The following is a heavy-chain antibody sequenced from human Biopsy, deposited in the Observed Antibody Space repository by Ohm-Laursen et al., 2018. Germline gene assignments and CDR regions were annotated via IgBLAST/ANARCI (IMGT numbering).Heavy chain of an antibody. Sequence: TLSLTCTVSGGSITDDYWSWIRQSPGKGLEWIGFIYYTGHTNYNPSLRSRVTMSADTSKNQFSLNLRSVTAADTAVYFCARSIDYGNSYFQYWGQGILVTVSS. CDR3: ARSIDYGNSYFQY. V-gene: IGHV4-59*12. CDR1: GGSITDDY. CDR2: IYYTGHT. D-gene: IGHD4/OR15-4a*01. J-gene: IGHJ1*01.